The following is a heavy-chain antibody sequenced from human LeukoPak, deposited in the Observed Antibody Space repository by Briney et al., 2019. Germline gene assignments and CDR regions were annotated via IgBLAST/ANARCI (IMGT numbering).Heavy chain of an antibody. D-gene: IGHD1-26*01. CDR2: ISGDGATT. CDR3: AKQGGGTHDY. Sequence: PGGSLGLPCAATGFTFSNYAMSWVRQAPGKGLEWVSSISGDGATTFYADSVKGRFTMSRDNSKNTLYVQMDSLRAEDTAVYYCAKQGGGTHDYWGQGTLVTVSS. J-gene: IGHJ4*02. CDR1: GFTFSNYA. V-gene: IGHV3-23*01.